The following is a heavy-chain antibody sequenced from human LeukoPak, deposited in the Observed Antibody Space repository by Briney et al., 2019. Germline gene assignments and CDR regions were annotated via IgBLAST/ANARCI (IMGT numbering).Heavy chain of an antibody. V-gene: IGHV1-2*02. CDR3: ARVKTPIVVVPAAIAFDY. D-gene: IGHD2-2*01. J-gene: IGHJ4*02. CDR1: GYTFTGYY. Sequence: ASVKVSCKASGYTFTGYYMHWVRQAPGQGLEWMGWINPNSGGTNSAQKFQGRVTMTTDTSISTAYMELSRLRSDDTAVYYCARVKTPIVVVPAAIAFDYWGQGTLVTVSS. CDR2: INPNSGGT.